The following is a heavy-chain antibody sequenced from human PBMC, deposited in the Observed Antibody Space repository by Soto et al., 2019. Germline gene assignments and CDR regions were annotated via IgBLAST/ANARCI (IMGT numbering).Heavy chain of an antibody. D-gene: IGHD1-1*01. V-gene: IGHV3-53*01. Sequence: GSLRLSCVGSGFSVSNNYMAWVRQAPGKGLEWVASLYSVGSTYYADSVKGRFTISRANSRNTVYLQMNSLRGEDTAVYFCARSIPPGWERRGGRFDSWGQGTLVSVSS. J-gene: IGHJ4*01. CDR1: GFSVSNNY. CDR3: ARSIPPGWERRGGRFDS. CDR2: LYSVGST.